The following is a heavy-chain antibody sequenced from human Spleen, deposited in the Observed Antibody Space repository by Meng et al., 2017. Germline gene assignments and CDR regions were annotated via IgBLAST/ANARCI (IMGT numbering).Heavy chain of an antibody. V-gene: IGHV4-39*02. D-gene: IGHD1-26*01. CDR1: GGSISSSSYY. Sequence: SEILSLTCTVSGGSISSSSYYWGWIRQPPGKGLEWIGSIYDSGSTYYNPSLESRATIAVDTSQNSLSLKLSSVTAAASALYYCARGPTTMSHDFDYWGQGTLVTVSS. CDR3: ARGPTTMSHDFDY. CDR2: IYDSGST. J-gene: IGHJ4*02.